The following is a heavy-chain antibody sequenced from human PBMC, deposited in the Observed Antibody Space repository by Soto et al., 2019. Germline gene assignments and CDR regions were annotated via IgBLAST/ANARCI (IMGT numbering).Heavy chain of an antibody. J-gene: IGHJ2*01. CDR2: IKQDGSTK. V-gene: IGHV3-7*01. Sequence: EVQLVESGGGLVQPGGSLRLSCAASGFTFSKYWVSWVRQAPGKGLEWLADIKQDGSTKYFLDSVKGRFTISRDNAENSLSLQMISLRAEDTAVYYCARDSDDYGDFGWYFDLWGRGTLVTISS. CDR1: GFTFSKYW. D-gene: IGHD4-17*01. CDR3: ARDSDDYGDFGWYFDL.